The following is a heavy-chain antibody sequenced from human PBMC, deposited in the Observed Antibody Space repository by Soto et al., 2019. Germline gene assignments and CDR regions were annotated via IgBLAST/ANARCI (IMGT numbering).Heavy chain of an antibody. D-gene: IGHD6-19*01. CDR3: ARDISTPYSSGWYQPGDAFDI. CDR1: GGSISSSNW. Sequence: SETLSLTCAVSGGSISSSNWWSWVRQPPGKGLEWIGEIYHSGSTNYNPSLKSRVTISVDKSKNQFSPKLSSVTAADTAVYYCARDISTPYSSGWYQPGDAFDIWGQGTMVTVSS. J-gene: IGHJ3*02. CDR2: IYHSGST. V-gene: IGHV4-4*02.